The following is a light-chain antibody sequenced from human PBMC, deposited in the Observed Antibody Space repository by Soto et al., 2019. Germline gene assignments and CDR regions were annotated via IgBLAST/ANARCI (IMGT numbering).Light chain of an antibody. Sequence: QSALTQPASVSGSPGQSITISCTGTSSDVGSYNLVSWYQQHPGKAPKLMIYDGSKRPSGVSNRFSGSTSCNTASLTISGLQAEEEADYYCCSYAGSSRVFGGGTKLTVL. CDR3: CSYAGSSRV. V-gene: IGLV2-23*01. CDR2: DGS. CDR1: SSDVGSYNL. J-gene: IGLJ2*01.